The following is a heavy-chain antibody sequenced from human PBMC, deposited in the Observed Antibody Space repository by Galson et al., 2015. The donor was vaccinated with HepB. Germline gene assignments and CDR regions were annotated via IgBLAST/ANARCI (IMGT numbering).Heavy chain of an antibody. D-gene: IGHD2-21*01. V-gene: IGHV3-48*01. CDR3: AREGPAEIVVVIAISLDV. CDR2: ISSSSSTI. Sequence: SLRLSCAASGFTFSSYSMNWVRQAPGKGLEWVSYISSSSSTIYYADSVKGRFTISRDNAKNSLYLQMNSLRAEDTAVYYCAREGPAEIVVVIAISLDVWGKGTTVTVSS. CDR1: GFTFSSYS. J-gene: IGHJ6*04.